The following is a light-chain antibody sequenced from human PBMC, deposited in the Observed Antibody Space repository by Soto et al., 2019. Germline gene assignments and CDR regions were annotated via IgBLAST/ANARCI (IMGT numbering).Light chain of an antibody. V-gene: IGLV1-47*01. CDR2: RNN. J-gene: IGLJ1*01. Sequence: QSALTQPPSASGTPGQRVTISCSGSSSNIGSNYVYWYQQLPGTAPKLLIYRNNQRPSGVPDLFSGSKSGTSASLAISGLRSEDEADYYCAAWDDSLSGLYVFGTGTKVTVL. CDR3: AAWDDSLSGLYV. CDR1: SSNIGSNY.